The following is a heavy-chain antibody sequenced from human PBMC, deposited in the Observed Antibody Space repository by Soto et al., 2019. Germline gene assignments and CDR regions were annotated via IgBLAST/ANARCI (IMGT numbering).Heavy chain of an antibody. CDR3: ASSGDYGDYPYYFDY. CDR1: GFTFSSYS. J-gene: IGHJ4*02. Sequence: EVQLVESGGGLGKPGGSLRLSCAASGFTFSSYSMNWVRQAPGKGLEWVSSISSSSSYIYYADSVKGRFTISRDNAKNSLYLQMNSLRAEDTAVYYCASSGDYGDYPYYFDYWGQGTLVTVSS. V-gene: IGHV3-21*01. D-gene: IGHD4-17*01. CDR2: ISSSSSYI.